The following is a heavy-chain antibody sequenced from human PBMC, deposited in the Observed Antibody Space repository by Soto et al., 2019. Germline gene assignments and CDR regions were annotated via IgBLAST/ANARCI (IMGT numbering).Heavy chain of an antibody. D-gene: IGHD5-12*01. CDR1: GGSFSGYY. CDR2: INHSGST. J-gene: IGHJ4*02. CDR3: ARHRGGYERFDY. Sequence: SETLSLTCAVYGGSFSGYYWRWIRQPPEKGLEWIGEINHSGSTNYNPSLKSRVTISVATSKKQFSLELSSVTASDTAVYYCARHRGGYERFDYWGQGTLVTVSS. V-gene: IGHV4-34*01.